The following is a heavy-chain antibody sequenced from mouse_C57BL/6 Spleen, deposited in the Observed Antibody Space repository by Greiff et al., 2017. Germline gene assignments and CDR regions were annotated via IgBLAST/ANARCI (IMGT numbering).Heavy chain of an antibody. Sequence: EVHLVESVEGLVKPGGSLKLSCAASGFTFSSYAMSWVRQTPEKRLEWVAYISSGGDYIYYADTVKGRFTISRDNARNTLYLQMSSLKSEDTAMYYCTRETAQATFDYWGKGTTLTVSS. CDR3: TRETAQATFDY. J-gene: IGHJ2*01. D-gene: IGHD3-2*02. V-gene: IGHV5-9-1*02. CDR1: GFTFSSYA. CDR2: ISSGGDYI.